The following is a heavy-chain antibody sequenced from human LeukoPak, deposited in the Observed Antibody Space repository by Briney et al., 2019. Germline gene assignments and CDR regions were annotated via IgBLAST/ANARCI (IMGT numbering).Heavy chain of an antibody. Sequence: GGSLRLSCAASGFTFTTYAIHWVRQAPGKGLEWVAVISYDGSNKYYADSVKGRFTISRDNSKNTLYLQMNSLRAEDTAVYYCARDGVNHAFDIWGQGTMVTVSS. V-gene: IGHV3-30-3*01. D-gene: IGHD3-3*01. CDR3: ARDGVNHAFDI. CDR1: GFTFTTYA. J-gene: IGHJ3*02. CDR2: ISYDGSNK.